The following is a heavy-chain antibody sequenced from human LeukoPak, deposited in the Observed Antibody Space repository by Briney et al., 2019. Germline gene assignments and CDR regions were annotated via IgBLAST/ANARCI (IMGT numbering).Heavy chain of an antibody. Sequence: GXLRLSCAAXXXXVSXXHMSXXRXAPXXXLEXXSVIYTGGSTYYADSVKGRFTISRDNSKNTLYLQMNSLRAEDTAMYYCAREHSGYSYFDYWGQGTLVTVSS. J-gene: IGHJ4*02. V-gene: IGHV3-53*01. CDR1: XXXVSXXH. CDR3: AREHSGYSYFDY. D-gene: IGHD3-22*01. CDR2: IYTGGST.